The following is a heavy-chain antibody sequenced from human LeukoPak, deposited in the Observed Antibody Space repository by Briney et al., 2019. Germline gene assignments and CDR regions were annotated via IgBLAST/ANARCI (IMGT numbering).Heavy chain of an antibody. CDR3: AKDLDIVVVPAAPDY. Sequence: GRSPRLSCAASGFTFSSYGMHWVRQAPGKGLEWVAVISYDGSNKYYADSVKGRFTISRDNSKNTLYLQMNSLRAEDTAVYYCAKDLDIVVVPAAPDYWGQGTLVTVSS. J-gene: IGHJ4*02. CDR2: ISYDGSNK. CDR1: GFTFSSYG. V-gene: IGHV3-30*18. D-gene: IGHD2-2*01.